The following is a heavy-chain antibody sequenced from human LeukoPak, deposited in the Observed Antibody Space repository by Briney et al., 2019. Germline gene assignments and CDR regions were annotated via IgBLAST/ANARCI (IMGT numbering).Heavy chain of an antibody. CDR3: ARPLSGYSSSLGY. CDR2: ISSSGSTI. J-gene: IGHJ4*02. CDR1: GFTFSSYE. Sequence: GGSLRLSCAASGFTFSSYEMNWVRQAPGKGLEWVSYISSSGSTIYYADSAKGRFTISRDNAKNTLYLQMNSLRAEDTAVYYCARPLSGYSSSLGYWGQGTLVTVSS. V-gene: IGHV3-48*03. D-gene: IGHD6-6*01.